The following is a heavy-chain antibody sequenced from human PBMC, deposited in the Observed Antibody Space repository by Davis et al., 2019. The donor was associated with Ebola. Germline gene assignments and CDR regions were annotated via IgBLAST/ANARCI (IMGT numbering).Heavy chain of an antibody. CDR3: ARVSGIVVVPAAIYYYYGMDV. J-gene: IGHJ6*02. D-gene: IGHD2-2*01. CDR2: INHSGST. V-gene: IGHV4-34*01. Sequence: MPSETLSHTCAVYGGSFSGYYWSWIRQPPGKGLEWIGEINHSGSTNYNPSLKSRVTISVDTSKNQFSLKLSSVTAADTAVYYCARVSGIVVVPAAIYYYYGMDVWGQGTTVTVSS. CDR1: GGSFSGYY.